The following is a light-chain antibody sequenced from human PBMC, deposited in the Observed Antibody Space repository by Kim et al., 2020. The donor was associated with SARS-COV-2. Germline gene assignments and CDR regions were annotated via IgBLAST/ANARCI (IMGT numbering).Light chain of an antibody. CDR1: QGISSY. V-gene: IGKV1-8*01. CDR2: AAS. Sequence: STGDRVTITCRASQGISSYLAWYQQKPGKAPKLLIYAASTLQSGVPSRFSGSGSGTDFTLTISCLQSEDFATYYCQQYYSYLPWTFGQGTKVDIK. CDR3: QQYYSYLPWT. J-gene: IGKJ1*01.